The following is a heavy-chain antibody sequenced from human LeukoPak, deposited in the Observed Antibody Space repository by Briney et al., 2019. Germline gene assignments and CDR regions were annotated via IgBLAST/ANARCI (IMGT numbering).Heavy chain of an antibody. CDR1: GYTFTSYG. Sequence: ASVKVSCKASGYTFTSYGISWVRQAPGQGLEWMGWISAYNGNTNYAQKLQGRVTMTTDTSTSTAYMELRSLRSDDTVVYYCARVPQLPSSLDYWGQGTLVTVSS. J-gene: IGHJ4*02. V-gene: IGHV1-18*01. CDR2: ISAYNGNT. D-gene: IGHD1-26*01. CDR3: ARVPQLPSSLDY.